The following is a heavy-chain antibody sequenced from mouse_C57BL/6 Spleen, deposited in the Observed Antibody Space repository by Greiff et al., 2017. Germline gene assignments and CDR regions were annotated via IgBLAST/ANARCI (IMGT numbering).Heavy chain of an antibody. J-gene: IGHJ4*01. Sequence: VQLKESGPELVKPGASVKIPCKASGYTFTDYNMDWVKQSHGKSLEWIGDINPNNGGTIYNQKFKGKATLTVDKSSSTAYMELRSLTSEDTAVYYCARWGLGQDAMDYWGQGTSVTVSS. CDR1: GYTFTDYN. CDR2: INPNNGGT. CDR3: ARWGLGQDAMDY. D-gene: IGHD4-1*01. V-gene: IGHV1-18*01.